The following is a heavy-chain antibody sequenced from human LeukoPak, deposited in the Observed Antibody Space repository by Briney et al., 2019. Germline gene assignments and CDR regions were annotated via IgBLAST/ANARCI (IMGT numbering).Heavy chain of an antibody. Sequence: GGSLRLSCAASGLTASSNCMSWVRQAPGKGLQWVSSISDSGDSTYYADSVKGRFTISRDTSKNTLFLQMNSLRAEDTAVYYCARDGGSSWYFDYWGQGTLVTVSS. CDR1: GLTASSNC. D-gene: IGHD6-13*01. CDR3: ARDGGSSWYFDY. V-gene: IGHV3-53*01. J-gene: IGHJ4*02. CDR2: ISDSGDST.